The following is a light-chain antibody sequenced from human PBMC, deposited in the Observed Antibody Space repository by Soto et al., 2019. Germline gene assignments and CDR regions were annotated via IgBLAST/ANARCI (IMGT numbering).Light chain of an antibody. CDR2: DVS. J-gene: IGLJ1*01. CDR1: SSDVGGYNY. CDR3: SSYTSSSTYV. Sequence: QSVLTQPVSVSGSPGQSITISCTGTSSDVGGYNYVSWYQQHPGKAPKLVIYDVSNRPSGVSNRFSDSKSGNTASLTISGLQAEDEADYYCSSYTSSSTYVFGTGTKVTVL. V-gene: IGLV2-14*01.